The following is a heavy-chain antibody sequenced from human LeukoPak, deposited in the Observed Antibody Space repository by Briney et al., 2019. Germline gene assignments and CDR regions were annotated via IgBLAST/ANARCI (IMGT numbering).Heavy chain of an antibody. CDR3: AREIAARPYYYYYMDV. Sequence: TSETLSLTCTVSGGSISSYYWSWIRQPAGKGLEWIGRIYTSGSTNYNPSLKSRVTMSVDTSKNQFSLKLSSVTAADTAVYYCAREIAARPYYYYYMDVWGKGTRSPSP. CDR2: IYTSGST. J-gene: IGHJ6*03. D-gene: IGHD6-6*01. V-gene: IGHV4-4*07. CDR1: GGSISSYY.